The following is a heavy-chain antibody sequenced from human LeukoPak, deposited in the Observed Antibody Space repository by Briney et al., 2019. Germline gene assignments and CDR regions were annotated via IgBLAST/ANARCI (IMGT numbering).Heavy chain of an antibody. D-gene: IGHD3-22*01. J-gene: IGHJ3*02. CDR1: GGSISSYY. Sequence: SETLSLTCTVSGGSISSYYWSWIRQPPGKGLEWIGYIYYSGSTNYNPSLKSRVTISVDTSKNQFSLKLSSVTAADTAVYYCARDVYKYDSSGSRAFDIWGQGTMVTVSS. CDR2: IYYSGST. V-gene: IGHV4-59*01. CDR3: ARDVYKYDSSGSRAFDI.